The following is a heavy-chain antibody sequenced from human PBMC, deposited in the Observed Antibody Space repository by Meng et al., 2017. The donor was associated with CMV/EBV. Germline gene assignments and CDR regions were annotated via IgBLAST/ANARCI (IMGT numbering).Heavy chain of an antibody. D-gene: IGHD2-2*02. Sequence: ASVKVSCKTSGYNFVNYDINWVRQAPGQGLEWMGWMNPNTGDTGYAQKFQGRVTMTRDTSTSTAFMELNSLRSEDTAIYFCARGGYCDSTSCYSRPPSYYYGLDLWGQGITVTVSS. V-gene: IGHV1-8*01. CDR2: MNPNTGDT. CDR3: ARGGYCDSTSCYSRPPSYYYGLDL. J-gene: IGHJ6*02. CDR1: GYNFVNYD.